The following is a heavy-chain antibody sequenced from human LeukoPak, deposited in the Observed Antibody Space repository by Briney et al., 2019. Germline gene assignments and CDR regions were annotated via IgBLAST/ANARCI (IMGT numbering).Heavy chain of an antibody. D-gene: IGHD3-9*01. J-gene: IGHJ4*02. CDR3: ARRIRYLDWLREDFDY. V-gene: IGHV1-8*01. CDR2: MNPNSGNT. CDR1: GYTFTSYD. Sequence: ASVKVSCKASGYTFTSYDINWVRQATGQGLEWMGWMNPNSGNTGYAQKFQGRITLTRNTSISTAYMELSSLRSEDTAVYYCARRIRYLDWLREDFDYWGQGTLVTVSS.